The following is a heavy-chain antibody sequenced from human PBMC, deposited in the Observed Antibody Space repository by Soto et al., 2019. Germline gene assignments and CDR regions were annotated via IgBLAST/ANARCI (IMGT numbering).Heavy chain of an antibody. CDR1: GYTFTSYD. V-gene: IGHV1-8*01. D-gene: IGHD3-3*01. Sequence: ASVKVSCKASGYTFTSYDINWVRQATGQGLEWMGWMNPNSGNTGYAQKFQGRVTMTRNTSISTAYMELSSLRSEDTAVYYCARVVPNYDFWSGYLDYYYYMDVWGKGTTVTVSS. J-gene: IGHJ6*03. CDR3: ARVVPNYDFWSGYLDYYYYMDV. CDR2: MNPNSGNT.